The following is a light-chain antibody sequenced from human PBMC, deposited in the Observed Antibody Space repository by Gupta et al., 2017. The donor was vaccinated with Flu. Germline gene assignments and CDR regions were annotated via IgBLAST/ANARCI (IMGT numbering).Light chain of an antibody. CDR2: KAS. CDR3: QQYYDYPGT. V-gene: IGKV1-5*03. CDR1: QTISNL. J-gene: IGKJ1*01. Sequence: DIQMTQSPATLSASVGDRVNISCRASQTISNLLAWYQQKPGKAPMVLIYKASTLQTGVPSRFSGSRSGTEFTLTISSLQPDDFSTFYCQQYYDYPGTFGRGTKVDFK.